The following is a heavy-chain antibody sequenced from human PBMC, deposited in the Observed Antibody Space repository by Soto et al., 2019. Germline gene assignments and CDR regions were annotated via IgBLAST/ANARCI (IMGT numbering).Heavy chain of an antibody. CDR3: TRDNVWGSYRPFYFDY. J-gene: IGHJ4*02. V-gene: IGHV3-49*03. D-gene: IGHD3-16*02. Sequence: GGSLRLSCTASGFTFGDYAMSWFRQAPGKGLEWVGLIRSKAYGGTTEYAASVKGRFTISRDDSKSIAYLQMNSLKTEDTAVYYCTRDNVWGSYRPFYFDYWGQGTLVTVSS. CDR1: GFTFGDYA. CDR2: IRSKAYGGTT.